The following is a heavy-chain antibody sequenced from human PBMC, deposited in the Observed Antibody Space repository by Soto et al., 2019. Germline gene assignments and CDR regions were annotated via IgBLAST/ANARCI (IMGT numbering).Heavy chain of an antibody. V-gene: IGHV3-48*04. Sequence: GSLRLSCVASGFTFSSYSMVWVRQAPGKGLEWVSYIFVSSTTIYYADSVKGRFTVSRDNAKNLLYLQMNSLRVEDTAVYYCAKVRKIWFGAYGLDVWGQGTTVTVSS. J-gene: IGHJ6*02. CDR2: IFVSSTTI. CDR3: AKVRKIWFGAYGLDV. D-gene: IGHD3-10*01. CDR1: GFTFSSYS.